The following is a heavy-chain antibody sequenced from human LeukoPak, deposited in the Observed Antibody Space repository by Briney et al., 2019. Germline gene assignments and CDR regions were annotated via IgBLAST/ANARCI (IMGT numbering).Heavy chain of an antibody. CDR3: ARDSWYDTGLFDY. Sequence: GGSLRLSCADSGFTFSSHWMHWVRQAPGKGLVWVSRIKYDASSTSYADSVKGRFTISRDNAKNSLYLQMNSLRAEDTAVYYCARDSWYDTGLFDYWGQGTLVTVSS. V-gene: IGHV3-74*01. CDR2: IKYDASST. J-gene: IGHJ4*02. D-gene: IGHD3-22*01. CDR1: GFTFSSHW.